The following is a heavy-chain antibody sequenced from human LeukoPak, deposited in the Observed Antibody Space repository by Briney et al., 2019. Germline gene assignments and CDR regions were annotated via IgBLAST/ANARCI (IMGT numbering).Heavy chain of an antibody. CDR3: ATAGGIIEFFDL. J-gene: IGHJ2*01. D-gene: IGHD3-16*01. CDR2: INPGGGST. Sequence: ASVTVSCTASGYTFTTKYIHWVRQAPGQGLDWMGIINPGGGSTTYAQKFQGRVTMTRDTSTSTVYMELSGLRSEDTALYYCATAGGIIEFFDLWGRGTLVTVSS. CDR1: GYTFTTKY. V-gene: IGHV1-46*01.